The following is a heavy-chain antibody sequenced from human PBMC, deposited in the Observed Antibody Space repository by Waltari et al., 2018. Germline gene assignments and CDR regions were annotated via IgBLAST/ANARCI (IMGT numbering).Heavy chain of an antibody. J-gene: IGHJ4*02. CDR2: RNPNSGNT. Sequence: QVQLVQSGAEVKKPGASVKVSCKASGYTFTSYDINWVRQATGQGLEWMGWRNPNSGNTGYAQKFQGRVTMTRNTSISTAYMELSSLRSEDTAVYYCARGHSGYCSGGSCYESAWWGQGTLVTVSS. V-gene: IGHV1-8*01. CDR3: ARGHSGYCSGGSCYESAW. D-gene: IGHD2-15*01. CDR1: GYTFTSYD.